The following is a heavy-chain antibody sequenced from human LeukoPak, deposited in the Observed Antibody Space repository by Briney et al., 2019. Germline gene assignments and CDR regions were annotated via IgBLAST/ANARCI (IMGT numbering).Heavy chain of an antibody. V-gene: IGHV1-18*01. J-gene: IGHJ4*02. D-gene: IGHD3-10*01. CDR1: GYTFTNYG. Sequence: ASVKVSCKASGYTFTNYGASWVRQAPGQGLEWMGWISGYSGKTNYAQKFQGRVTMTTDTSTSTAYMELRSLGSDDTAVYYCARDTGTVGPASGINWGQGTLVTVSS. CDR3: ARDTGTVGPASGIN. CDR2: ISGYSGKT.